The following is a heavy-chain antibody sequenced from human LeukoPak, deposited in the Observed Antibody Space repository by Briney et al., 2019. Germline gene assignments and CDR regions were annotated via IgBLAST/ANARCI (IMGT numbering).Heavy chain of an antibody. CDR3: ARGYCSSIGCSTGSKIDY. D-gene: IGHD2-2*01. J-gene: IGHJ4*02. CDR1: GFTFSSHG. Sequence: GGSLRLSCAASGFTFSSHGMHWVRQAPGKGLEWVAVIWNDGSEKYHADSVKGRFTISRDNSKNTLYLQMNSLRAEDTAVYYCARGYCSSIGCSTGSKIDYWGQGTVVTVSS. V-gene: IGHV3-33*08. CDR2: IWNDGSEK.